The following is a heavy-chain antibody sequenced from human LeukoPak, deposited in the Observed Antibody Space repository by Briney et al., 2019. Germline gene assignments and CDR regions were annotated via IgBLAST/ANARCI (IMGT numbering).Heavy chain of an antibody. Sequence: PGGSLRLSCAASGFTFSCYSMNWVRQAPGKGLEWVSYISSSSSTIYYADSVKGRFTISRDNAKNSLYLQMNSLRAEDTAVYYCARDLRGGGGAFDIWGQGTMVTVSS. D-gene: IGHD4-23*01. CDR3: ARDLRGGGGAFDI. CDR2: ISSSSSTI. V-gene: IGHV3-48*04. J-gene: IGHJ3*02. CDR1: GFTFSCYS.